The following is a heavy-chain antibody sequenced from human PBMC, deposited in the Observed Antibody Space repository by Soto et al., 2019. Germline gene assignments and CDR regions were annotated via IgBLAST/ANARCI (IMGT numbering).Heavy chain of an antibody. CDR2: ILPLYGPA. J-gene: IGHJ5*01. D-gene: IGHD4-4*01. CDR1: GRTIGTPV. V-gene: IGHV1-69*06. CDR3: ATQKTVSTLTTRGPFDS. Sequence: YAVKGACKAAGRTIGTPVISWVRQAPGQTVDWTGGILPLYGPATYAQKFQGRVTILADTSTNTAYMELSSLRSEDSAVYYCATQKTVSTLTTRGPFDSWAQGTPLTISS.